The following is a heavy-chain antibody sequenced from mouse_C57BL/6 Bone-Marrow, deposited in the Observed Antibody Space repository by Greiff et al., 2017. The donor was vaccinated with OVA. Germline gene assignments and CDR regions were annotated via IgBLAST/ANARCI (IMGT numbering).Heavy chain of an antibody. D-gene: IGHD2-2*01. J-gene: IGHJ1*03. V-gene: IGHV1-81*01. CDR3: ARPCYGYNWYFDV. CDR2: IYPRSGNT. Sequence: VQLQQSGAELARPGASVKLSCKASGYTFTSYGISWVKQRTGQGLEWIGEIYPRSGNTYYNEKFKGKATLTADKSSSTAYMELRSLTAEDSAVYFCARPCYGYNWYFDVWGTGTTVTVSS. CDR1: GYTFTSYG.